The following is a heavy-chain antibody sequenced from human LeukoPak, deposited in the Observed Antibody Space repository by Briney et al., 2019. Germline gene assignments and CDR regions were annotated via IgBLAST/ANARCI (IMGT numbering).Heavy chain of an antibody. CDR3: ARDTYYDFWSGYSDY. V-gene: IGHV3-7*03. Sequence: GGSLRLSCAASGFTFSSYWMSWVRQAPGKGLEWVANIKQDGSEKYYVDSVKGRFTISRDNAKNSLYLQMNSLRAEDTAVYYCARDTYYDFWSGYSDYWGQGTLVTVSS. D-gene: IGHD3-3*01. CDR1: GFTFSSYW. CDR2: IKQDGSEK. J-gene: IGHJ4*02.